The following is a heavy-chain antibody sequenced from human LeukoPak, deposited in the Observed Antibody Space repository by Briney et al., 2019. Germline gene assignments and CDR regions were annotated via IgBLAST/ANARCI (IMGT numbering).Heavy chain of an antibody. J-gene: IGHJ4*02. CDR3: ARSSVAPRHPDY. CDR1: GGSISSYH. D-gene: IGHD5-12*01. CDR2: IYYSGST. Sequence: SETLSLTCTVSGGSISSYHWSWIRQPPGKGLEWIGYIYYSGSTNYNPSLKSRVTISVDTSKNQFSLKLSSVTAADTAVYYCARSSVAPRHPDYWGQGTLVTVSS. V-gene: IGHV4-59*01.